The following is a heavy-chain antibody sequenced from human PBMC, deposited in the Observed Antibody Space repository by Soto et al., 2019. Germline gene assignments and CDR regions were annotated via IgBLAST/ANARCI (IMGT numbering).Heavy chain of an antibody. CDR3: ARDERRAVAGLAEYYFDY. J-gene: IGHJ4*02. V-gene: IGHV1-69*01. D-gene: IGHD6-19*01. Sequence: QVQLVQSGAEVKKPGSSVKVSCKASGGTFSSYAISWVRQAPGQGLEWMGGIIPIFGTANYAQKFQGRVTITVDESTSTAYMELSSLRSEDTAVYYCARDERRAVAGLAEYYFDYWGQGTLVTVSS. CDR2: IIPIFGTA. CDR1: GGTFSSYA.